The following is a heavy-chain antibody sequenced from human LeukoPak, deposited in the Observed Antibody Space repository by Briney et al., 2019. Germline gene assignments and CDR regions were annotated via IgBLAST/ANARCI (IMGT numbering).Heavy chain of an antibody. Sequence: PGGSLRLSCAASGVIVSANYMSWVRQAPGKGLEWGSVIYTGGSTYYADSVKGRFTISRDNSKNTVYLQMTSLRAEDTAVYYCAKEGDCSTTSCLTGGLDVWGKGTTVTVSS. CDR2: IYTGGST. J-gene: IGHJ6*04. D-gene: IGHD2-2*01. CDR3: AKEGDCSTTSCLTGGLDV. V-gene: IGHV3-53*01. CDR1: GVIVSANY.